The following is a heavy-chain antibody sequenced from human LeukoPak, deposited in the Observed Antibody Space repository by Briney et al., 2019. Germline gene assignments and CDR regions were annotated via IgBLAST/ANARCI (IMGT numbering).Heavy chain of an antibody. Sequence: GASVKVSCKASGYTFTDYYMHWVRQAPGQGLEWMGWINPDNGGTDYAQKFKGRVTMTRDTSINIVYMELRGLRSDDTAVYFCARGIVVVPTAAWGQGALVTVSS. J-gene: IGHJ5*02. CDR3: ARGIVVVPTAA. V-gene: IGHV1-2*02. CDR1: GYTFTDYY. D-gene: IGHD2-2*01. CDR2: INPDNGGT.